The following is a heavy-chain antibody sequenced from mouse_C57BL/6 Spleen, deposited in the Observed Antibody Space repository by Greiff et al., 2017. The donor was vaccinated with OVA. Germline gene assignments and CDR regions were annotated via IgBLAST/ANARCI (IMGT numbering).Heavy chain of an antibody. V-gene: IGHV1-69*01. CDR2: IDPSDSYT. J-gene: IGHJ4*01. CDR1: GYTFTSYW. CDR3: ARSGTTVVASDAMDY. Sequence: QVQLQQPGAELVMPGASVKLSCKASGYTFTSYWMHWVKQRPGQGLEWIGEIDPSDSYTNYNQKFKGKSTLTVDKSSSTAYMQLSSLTSEDSAVDYCARSGTTVVASDAMDYWGQGTSVTVSS. D-gene: IGHD1-1*01.